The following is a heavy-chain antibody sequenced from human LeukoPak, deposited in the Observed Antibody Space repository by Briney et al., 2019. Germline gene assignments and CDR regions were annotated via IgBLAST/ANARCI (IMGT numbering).Heavy chain of an antibody. CDR3: ARVYRRDILTGYFYYFDY. CDR2: IIPIFGTA. CDR1: GGTFSSYA. V-gene: IGHV1-69*13. D-gene: IGHD3-9*01. J-gene: IGHJ4*02. Sequence: VASVKVSCKASGGTFSSYAISWVRQAPGQGLEWMGGIIPIFGTANYAQKFQGRVTITADESTSTAYMELSSLRSEDTAVYYCARVYRRDILTGYFYYFDYWGQGTLVTVSS.